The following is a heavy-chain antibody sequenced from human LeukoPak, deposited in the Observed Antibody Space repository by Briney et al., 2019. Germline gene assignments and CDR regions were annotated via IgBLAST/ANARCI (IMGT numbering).Heavy chain of an antibody. CDR3: ARSPSNYDNSGYSYYFDY. CDR1: GGSITSGSYY. CDR2: IYTSGST. V-gene: IGHV4-61*02. D-gene: IGHD3-22*01. Sequence: PSQTLSLTCIVSGGSITSGSYYWNWIRQPAGKGLEWIGRIYTSGSTNYNPSLKSRVTISVDTSKNQFSLNLSSVTAADTAVYYCARSPSNYDNSGYSYYFDYWGQGTLVTVSS. J-gene: IGHJ4*02.